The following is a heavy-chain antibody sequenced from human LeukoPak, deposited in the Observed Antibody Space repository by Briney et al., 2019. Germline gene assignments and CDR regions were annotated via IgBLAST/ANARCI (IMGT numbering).Heavy chain of an antibody. CDR3: ARGYCSSTSCSLVDY. CDR2: INSDGSST. V-gene: IGHV3-74*01. Sequence: GGSLRLSCAASGFTFSSYWMHWVRQAPGKGLVWVSRINSDGSSTSYADSVKGRFTISRDNAKNTLYLQMNRLRAEDTAVYYCARGYCSSTSCSLVDYWGQGTLVTVSS. D-gene: IGHD2-2*01. J-gene: IGHJ4*02. CDR1: GFTFSSYW.